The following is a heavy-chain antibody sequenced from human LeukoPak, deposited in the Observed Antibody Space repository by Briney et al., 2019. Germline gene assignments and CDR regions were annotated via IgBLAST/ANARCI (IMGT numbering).Heavy chain of an antibody. J-gene: IGHJ4*02. CDR1: GYSISSGYY. D-gene: IGHD2-2*01. CDR3: ARIRLPLGYCSSTSCYGAFDY. V-gene: IGHV4-38-2*02. Sequence: SETLPLTCTVSGYSISSGYYWGWIRQPPGKGLEWIGSIYHSGSTYYNPSLKSRVTISVDTPKNQFSLKLSSVTAADTAVYYCARIRLPLGYCSSTSCYGAFDYWGQGTLVTVSS. CDR2: IYHSGST.